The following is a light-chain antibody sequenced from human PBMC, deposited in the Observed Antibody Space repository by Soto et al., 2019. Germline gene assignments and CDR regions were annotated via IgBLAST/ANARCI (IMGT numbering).Light chain of an antibody. CDR2: QDT. V-gene: IGLV3-1*01. J-gene: IGLJ2*01. Sequence: SYELTQPPSVSVSPGQTASITCSGDKLGNKYACWYQQKPGQSPILVIYQDTKRPPGIPERFSGSNYGNTATLTISGTQAMDEADYYCQAWDSSVVFGGGTKLTVL. CDR1: KLGNKY. CDR3: QAWDSSVV.